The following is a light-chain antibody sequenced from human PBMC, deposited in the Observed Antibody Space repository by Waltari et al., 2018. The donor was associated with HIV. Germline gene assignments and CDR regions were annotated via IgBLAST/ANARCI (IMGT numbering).Light chain of an antibody. V-gene: IGLV1-47*01. J-gene: IGLJ2*01. CDR3: ATWDDSLSGSVL. CDR1: RYNIGSNY. Sequence: QSVLTQPHSASGTPGQRVTISCSGSRYNIGSNYVYWYQDLPGTAPKLLIYRNNQRPSGVPDRFSGSKSGTSASLAISGLRSEDEAAYYCATWDDSLSGSVLFGGGTKLTVL. CDR2: RNN.